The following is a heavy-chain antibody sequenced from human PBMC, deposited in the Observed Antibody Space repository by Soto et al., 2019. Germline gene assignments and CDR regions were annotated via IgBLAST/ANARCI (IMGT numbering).Heavy chain of an antibody. D-gene: IGHD5-12*01. CDR1: VASISSGDYY. CDR2: IYYSWST. Sequence: SETLSLTCTVSVASISSGDYYWSWISQPPGKGVESIGYIYYSWSTYYHPSLQSRLTISIDASKNQFSLNLRYVTAADTAMYYCARDGAGYVRPGYHDCLDVRGQGTTVTVS. J-gene: IGHJ6*02. CDR3: ARDGAGYVRPGYHDCLDV. V-gene: IGHV4-30-4*01.